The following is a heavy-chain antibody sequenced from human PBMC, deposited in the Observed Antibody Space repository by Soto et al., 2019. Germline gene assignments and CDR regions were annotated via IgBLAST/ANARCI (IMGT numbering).Heavy chain of an antibody. V-gene: IGHV1-69*13. D-gene: IGHD3-3*01. Sequence: GASVKVSCKASGGTFSSYAISWVRQAPGQELEWMGGIIPIFGTANYAQKFQGRVTITADESTSTAYMELSSLRSEDTAVYYCARAYDFWSGLYYYYGMDVWGQGTTVTVSS. J-gene: IGHJ6*02. CDR3: ARAYDFWSGLYYYYGMDV. CDR2: IIPIFGTA. CDR1: GGTFSSYA.